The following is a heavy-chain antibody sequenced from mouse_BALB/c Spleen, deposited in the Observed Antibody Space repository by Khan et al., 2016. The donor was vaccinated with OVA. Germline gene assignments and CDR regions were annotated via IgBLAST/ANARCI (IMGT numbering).Heavy chain of an antibody. J-gene: IGHJ3*01. Sequence: VQLQESGAELARPGASVKMSCKATGYTFTSYTIHWIKQRPGQGLEWIGYINPSSGYTNYNQKFKDKATLTADNSSTTAYMQLSRLTSDDSAVYDCARDGAYYRNDGWFAYWGQGTLVTVSA. V-gene: IGHV1-4*01. CDR3: ARDGAYYRNDGWFAY. CDR2: INPSSGYT. D-gene: IGHD2-14*01. CDR1: GYTFTSYT.